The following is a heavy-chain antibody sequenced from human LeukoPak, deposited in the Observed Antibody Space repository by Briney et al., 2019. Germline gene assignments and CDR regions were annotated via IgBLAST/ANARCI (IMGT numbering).Heavy chain of an antibody. CDR2: ISAYNGNT. J-gene: IGHJ4*02. V-gene: IGHV1-18*01. D-gene: IGHD3-22*01. CDR1: GHTFTSYG. Sequence: ASVKVSCKASGHTFTSYGISWVRQAPGQGLEWMGWISAYNGNTNYAQKLQGRVTMTTDTSTSTAYMELRSLRSDDTAVYYCARNYYDSSGYYRFDYWGQGTLVTVSS. CDR3: ARNYYDSSGYYRFDY.